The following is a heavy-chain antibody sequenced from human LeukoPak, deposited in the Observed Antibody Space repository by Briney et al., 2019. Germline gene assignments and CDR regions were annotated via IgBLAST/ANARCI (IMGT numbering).Heavy chain of an antibody. CDR1: GYTFTSYG. J-gene: IGHJ4*02. CDR3: ARVISSGWYDY. CDR2: ISAYNGNT. Sequence: EASVKVSCKASGYTFTSYGISWVRQAPGQGLEWMGWISAYNGNTSYAQKLQGRVTMTTDTSTSTAYMELRSLRSDDTAVYYCARVISSGWYDYWGQGTLVTVSS. V-gene: IGHV1-18*01. D-gene: IGHD6-19*01.